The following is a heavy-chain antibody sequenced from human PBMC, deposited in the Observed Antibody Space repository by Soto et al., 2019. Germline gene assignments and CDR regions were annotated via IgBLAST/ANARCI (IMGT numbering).Heavy chain of an antibody. V-gene: IGHV6-1*01. CDR3: ARGVSGHSYYYYYGIEV. CDR1: GDSVSSNSAA. J-gene: IGHJ6*04. CDR2: TYYRSKWYD. Sequence: SQTLPLTCAISGDSVSSNSAAWNWIRESPSRGLEWLGRTYYRSKWYDDYAVSVKSRITINPDTSKNQFSLQLNSVTPEDTAVYYRARGVSGHSYYYYYGIEVLGNETTFVASP. D-gene: IGHD2-21*02.